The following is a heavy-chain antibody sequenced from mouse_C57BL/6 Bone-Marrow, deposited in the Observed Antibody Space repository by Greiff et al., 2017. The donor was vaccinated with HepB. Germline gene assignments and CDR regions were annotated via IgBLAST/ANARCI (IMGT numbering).Heavy chain of an antibody. D-gene: IGHD2-12*01. J-gene: IGHJ3*01. Sequence: DVMLVESGGGFVKPGGSLKLSCAASGFTFSDYGMHWVRQAPEKGLEWVAYISSGSSTIYYADTVKGRFTISRDNAKNTLFLQMTSLRSEDTAMYYCARDYSGFAYWGQGTLVTVSA. CDR2: ISSGSSTI. V-gene: IGHV5-17*01. CDR1: GFTFSDYG. CDR3: ARDYSGFAY.